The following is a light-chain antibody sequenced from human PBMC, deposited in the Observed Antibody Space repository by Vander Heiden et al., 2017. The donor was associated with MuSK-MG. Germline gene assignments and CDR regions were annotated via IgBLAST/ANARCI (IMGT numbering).Light chain of an antibody. CDR2: INN. Sequence: QSVLTQPPSASGTPGQRVTIPCSGSSSNIGSNAVNWYQQRPGTAPKLLIYINNQRPSGVPDRFSGSKSGTSASLAISGLQSEDEADYYCAAWDDSLNGPVFGGGTKLTVL. CDR1: SSNIGSNA. CDR3: AAWDDSLNGPV. J-gene: IGLJ3*02. V-gene: IGLV1-44*01.